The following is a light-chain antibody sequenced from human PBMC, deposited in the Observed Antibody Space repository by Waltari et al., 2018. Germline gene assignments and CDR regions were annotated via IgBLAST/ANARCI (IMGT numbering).Light chain of an antibody. V-gene: IGLV2-23*01. CDR2: EGS. Sequence: QSALTQPASVSGSPGQSITISCTGTSRDVGSYNLVSWYQQHPGKAPKLMIYEGSKRPSGVSNRFSGSKSGNTASLTISGLQAEDEADYYCCSYAGSSIPFGGGTKLTVL. CDR3: CSYAGSSIP. CDR1: SRDVGSYNL. J-gene: IGLJ2*01.